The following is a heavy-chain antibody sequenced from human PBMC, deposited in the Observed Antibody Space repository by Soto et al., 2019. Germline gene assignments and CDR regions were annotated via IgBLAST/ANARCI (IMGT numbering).Heavy chain of an antibody. CDR2: IIPIFGTA. CDR1: GGTFSSYA. J-gene: IGHJ5*02. V-gene: IGHV1-69*13. Sequence: ASVKVSCKASGGTFSSYAIRWVRQAPGQGLEWMGGIIPIFGTANYAQKFQGRVTITAEESTSTAYMELSSLRSEYTAVYYCARHYVSDCSSTSCSYNWFDPWGQGTLVTVSS. CDR3: ARHYVSDCSSTSCSYNWFDP. D-gene: IGHD2-2*01.